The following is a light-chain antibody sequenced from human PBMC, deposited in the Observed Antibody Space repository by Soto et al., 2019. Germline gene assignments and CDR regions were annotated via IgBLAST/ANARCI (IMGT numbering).Light chain of an antibody. CDR3: HQYVTSPWT. V-gene: IGKV3-20*01. CDR2: AAS. CDR1: QSISSSY. Sequence: EIVLTQSPGTLSLSPGERATLSCRASQSISSSYLAWYQQKPGQAPRLLIYAASSRATGIPDRFSGSGSGTDFAVTFRRLEPEEFAVYYCHQYVTSPWTTGQGNKVEIK. J-gene: IGKJ1*01.